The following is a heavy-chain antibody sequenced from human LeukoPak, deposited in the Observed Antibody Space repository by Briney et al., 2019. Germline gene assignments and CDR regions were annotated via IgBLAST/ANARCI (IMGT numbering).Heavy chain of an antibody. V-gene: IGHV3-23*01. CDR2: ISTSGGST. D-gene: IGHD3-10*01. J-gene: IGHJ4*02. Sequence: PGGSLRLSCAGSGFTFSSYSMHWVRQAPGKGLEWVATISTSGGSTYYADFVKGRFTISRDNSKNTLYLQMNSLRAEDTAVYYCAKNGHGSGSYYPRTKYYFDYWGQGTLVTVSS. CDR1: GFTFSSYS. CDR3: AKNGHGSGSYYPRTKYYFDY.